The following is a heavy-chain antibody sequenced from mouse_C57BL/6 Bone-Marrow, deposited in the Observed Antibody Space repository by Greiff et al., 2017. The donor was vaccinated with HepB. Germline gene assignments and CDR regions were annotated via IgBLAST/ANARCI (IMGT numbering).Heavy chain of an antibody. CDR3: ATVVATDAMDY. V-gene: IGHV2-5*01. CDR2: IWRGGST. J-gene: IGHJ4*01. D-gene: IGHD1-1*01. Sequence: VQLQQSGPGLVQPSQSLSITCTVSGFSLTSYGVHWVRQSPGKGLEWLGVIWRGGSTDYNAAFMSRLGITKDNSKSQVFFKMNSLQADDTAIYYCATVVATDAMDYWGQGTSVTVSS. CDR1: GFSLTSYG.